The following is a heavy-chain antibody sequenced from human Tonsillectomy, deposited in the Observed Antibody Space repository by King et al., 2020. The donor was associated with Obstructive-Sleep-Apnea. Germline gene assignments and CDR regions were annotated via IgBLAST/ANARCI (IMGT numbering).Heavy chain of an antibody. CDR1: GFTFSSYA. CDR3: ARDLVPAAWGGVNWYFDL. Sequence: VQLVESGGGVVQPGRSLRLSCAASGFTFSSYAMHWVRQAPGKGLEWVAVISYDGSNKYYADSVKGRFTISRDNSKNTLYLQMNSLRAEDTAVYYCARDLVPAAWGGVNWYFDLWGRGTLVTVSS. CDR2: ISYDGSNK. D-gene: IGHD2-2*01. V-gene: IGHV3-30-3*01. J-gene: IGHJ2*01.